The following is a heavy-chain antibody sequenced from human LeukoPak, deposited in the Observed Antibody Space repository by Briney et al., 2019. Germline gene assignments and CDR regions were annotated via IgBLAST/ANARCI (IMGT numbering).Heavy chain of an antibody. CDR1: GFTFSSYA. CDR3: ARDPAADDY. CDR2: ITSGSYI. Sequence: GGSLRLSCAASGFTFSSYAMSWVRQAPGKGLEWVSSITSGSYIYYAESVKGRFTISRDNAKNSLYLQMNSLRAEDTAVYYCARDPAADDYWGQGTLVTVSS. J-gene: IGHJ4*02. D-gene: IGHD6-13*01. V-gene: IGHV3-21*01.